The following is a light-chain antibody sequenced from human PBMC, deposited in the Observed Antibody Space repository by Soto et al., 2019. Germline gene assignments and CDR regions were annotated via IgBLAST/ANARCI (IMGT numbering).Light chain of an antibody. CDR3: ASWDDSLIGVV. J-gene: IGLJ3*02. CDR2: SND. CDR1: SSNIGGKT. Sequence: QSVLTQPPSASGTPGQTITISCSGSSSNIGGKTVNWYQQLPGTAPKLLIYSNDQRPSGVPDRFSGSKSGTSASLAISGLQSEDEADYYCASWDDSLIGVVFGGGTKLTVL. V-gene: IGLV1-44*01.